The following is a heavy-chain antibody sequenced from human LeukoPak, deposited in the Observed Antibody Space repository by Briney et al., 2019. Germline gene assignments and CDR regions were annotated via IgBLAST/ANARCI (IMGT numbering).Heavy chain of an antibody. V-gene: IGHV4-31*03. D-gene: IGHD4-23*01. CDR2: IYYSGST. CDR1: GGSISSGGYY. Sequence: PSQTLSLTCTVSGGSISSGGYYWSWIRQHPGKGLEWIGYIYYSGSTNYNPSLKSRVTISVDTSKNQFSLKLSSVTAADTAVYYCARQEEYGGNWYFDLWGRGTLVTVSS. J-gene: IGHJ2*01. CDR3: ARQEEYGGNWYFDL.